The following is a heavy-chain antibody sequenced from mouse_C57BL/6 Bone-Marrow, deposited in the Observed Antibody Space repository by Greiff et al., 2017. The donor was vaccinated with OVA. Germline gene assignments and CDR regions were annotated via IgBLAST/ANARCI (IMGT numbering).Heavy chain of an antibody. D-gene: IGHD2-10*02. J-gene: IGHJ3*01. CDR2: IDPEDGET. V-gene: IGHV14-2*01. CDR3: AVGGMATGGFAY. CDR1: GFNTKDYY. Sequence: VQLQQSGAELVKPGASVKLSCTASGFNTKDYYTHWVTQRTEQGLEWIGRIDPEDGETKYAPTFQGKATITTDTSSNTAYLQLSSLTSEDTAVYYCAVGGMATGGFAYWGQGTLVTVSA.